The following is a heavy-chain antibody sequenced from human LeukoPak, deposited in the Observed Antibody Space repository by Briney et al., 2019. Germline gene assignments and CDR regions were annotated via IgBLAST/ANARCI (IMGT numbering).Heavy chain of an antibody. J-gene: IGHJ4*02. Sequence: GGSLRLSCAASGFTFSSYAMHWVRQAPGKGLEYVSAISSNGGSTYYANSVKGRFTISRDNSKNTLYLQMNSLRAEDTAVYYCARLSGSFLDYWGQGTLVTVSS. D-gene: IGHD1-26*01. CDR3: ARLSGSFLDY. CDR1: GFTFSSYA. CDR2: ISSNGGST. V-gene: IGHV3-64*01.